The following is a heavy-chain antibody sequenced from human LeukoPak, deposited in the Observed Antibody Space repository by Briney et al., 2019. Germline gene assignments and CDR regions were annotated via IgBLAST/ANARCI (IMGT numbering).Heavy chain of an antibody. Sequence: ASVKDSCKTSGYTFTSYYMHWMRQAPGQGLEWVGMINPNGGGTSSAQKFQGRVTMTRDTSTSTVYMDLSSLRSEDTAIYYCARRGGCISTSCNLDYWGQGTLVTVSS. CDR3: ARRGGCISTSCNLDY. CDR1: GYTFTSYY. D-gene: IGHD2-2*01. V-gene: IGHV1-46*03. CDR2: INPNGGGT. J-gene: IGHJ4*02.